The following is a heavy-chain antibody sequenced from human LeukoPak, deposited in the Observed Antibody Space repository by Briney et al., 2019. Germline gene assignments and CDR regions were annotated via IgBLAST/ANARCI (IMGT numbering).Heavy chain of an antibody. CDR2: IYYSGST. CDR1: GGSISSYY. CDR3: ARENSSGHDY. V-gene: IGHV4-59*01. J-gene: IGHJ4*02. D-gene: IGHD6-19*01. Sequence: SETLSLTCTVSGGSISSYYWSWIRQPPGKGLEWIGYIYYSGSTNYNPSLKSRVTISVDTSKNQFSLELSSVTAADTAVYYCARENSSGHDYWGQGTLVTVSS.